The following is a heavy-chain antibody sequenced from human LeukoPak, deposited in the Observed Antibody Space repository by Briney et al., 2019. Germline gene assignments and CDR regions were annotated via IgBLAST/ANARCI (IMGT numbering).Heavy chain of an antibody. V-gene: IGHV3-9*01. CDR2: ISWNSISI. D-gene: IGHD2-15*01. CDR3: VKDTMSRIWLDAFDI. Sequence: GGSLRLSCAASGFTFSDYAMHWVRQAPGKGLEWVSGISWNSISIVCVDFVKGGFTISRDYAKHSLYLQMYILIPDATAFYCFVKDTMSRIWLDAFDIWGQGTMVTVSS. J-gene: IGHJ3*02. CDR1: GFTFSDYA.